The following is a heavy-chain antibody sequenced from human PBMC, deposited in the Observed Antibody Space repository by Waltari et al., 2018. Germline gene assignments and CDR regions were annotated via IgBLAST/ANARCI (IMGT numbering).Heavy chain of an antibody. Sequence: EVQLLESGGGLVQPGGALRLSCAASGFPLSSYAMSWVRQAPGKGLEWVSVIYSGGSTYYADSVKGRFTISRDNSKNTLYLQMNSLRAEDTAVYYCAKDLDYWGQGTLVTVSS. CDR3: AKDLDY. CDR2: IYSGGST. V-gene: IGHV3-23*03. J-gene: IGHJ4*02. CDR1: GFPLSSYA.